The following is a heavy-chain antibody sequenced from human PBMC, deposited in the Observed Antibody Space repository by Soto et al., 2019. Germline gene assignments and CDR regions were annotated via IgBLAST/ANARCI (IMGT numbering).Heavy chain of an antibody. CDR2: IYYSGST. D-gene: IGHD3-22*01. J-gene: IGHJ6*02. V-gene: IGHV4-39*01. CDR3: ARKWLLYYGMDV. CDR1: GGSISSSSYY. Sequence: PSETLSLTCTVSGGSISSSSYYWGWIRQPPGKGLEWIGSIYYSGSTYYNPSLKSRVTISVDTSKNQFSLKLSSVTAADTAVYYCARKWLLYYGMDVWGQGTTVTVS.